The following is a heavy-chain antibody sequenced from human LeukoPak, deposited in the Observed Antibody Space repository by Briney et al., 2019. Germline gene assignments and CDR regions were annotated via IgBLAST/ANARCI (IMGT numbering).Heavy chain of an antibody. CDR3: ARVRFDSYGSGSPYYFDY. D-gene: IGHD5-18*01. J-gene: IGHJ4*02. CDR1: GFTFDDYA. CDR2: ISWNSGSI. Sequence: PRGSLRLSCAASGFTFDDYAMHWVRQAPGKGLEWVSGISWNSGSIGYADSVKGRFTISRDNAKNSLYLQMNSLRAEDTAVYYCARVRFDSYGSGSPYYFDYWGQGTLVTVSS. V-gene: IGHV3-9*01.